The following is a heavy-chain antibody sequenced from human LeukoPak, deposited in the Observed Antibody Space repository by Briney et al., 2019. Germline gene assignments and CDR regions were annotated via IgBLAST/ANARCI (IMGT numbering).Heavy chain of an antibody. V-gene: IGHV4-59*01. Sequence: SETLSLTCTVSGGSISSYYWSWIRQPPGKGLEWIGYIYYGGSTNYNPSLKSRVTISVDTSKNQFSLKLSSVTAADTAVYYCARESDTAMDFDYWGQGTLVTVSS. CDR1: GGSISSYY. J-gene: IGHJ4*02. D-gene: IGHD5-18*01. CDR2: IYYGGST. CDR3: ARESDTAMDFDY.